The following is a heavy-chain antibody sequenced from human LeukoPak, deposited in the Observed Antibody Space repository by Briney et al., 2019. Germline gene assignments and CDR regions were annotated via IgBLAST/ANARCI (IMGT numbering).Heavy chain of an antibody. CDR1: GFTFSSYA. CDR3: AKGGSIAMTVVGN. Sequence: GGSLRLSCEASGFTFSSYAMTWVRQAPGKGLEWVSDLSGSGGNTHYADSVKGRFTISRDNSKNTLYPQMNSLRVEDTALYYCAKGGSIAMTVVGNWGQGTLVTVSS. V-gene: IGHV3-23*01. J-gene: IGHJ4*02. D-gene: IGHD3-22*01. CDR2: LSGSGGNT.